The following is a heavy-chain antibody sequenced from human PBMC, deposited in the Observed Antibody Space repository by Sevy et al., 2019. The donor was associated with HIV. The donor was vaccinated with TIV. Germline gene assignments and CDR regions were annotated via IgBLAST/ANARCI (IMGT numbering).Heavy chain of an antibody. CDR1: GYTISTYY. D-gene: IGHD3-3*01. J-gene: IGHJ4*02. CDR3: AREEWLKFFDY. V-gene: IGHV1-46*01. CDR2: MNPSGGST. Sequence: ASVKVSCKASGYTISTYYMHWVRQAPGQGLEWMGIMNPSGGSTDYAQKFQGRVSMTRDTSTSTVYMELSSLRSEDTAVYYCAREEWLKFFDYWGQGTLVTVSS.